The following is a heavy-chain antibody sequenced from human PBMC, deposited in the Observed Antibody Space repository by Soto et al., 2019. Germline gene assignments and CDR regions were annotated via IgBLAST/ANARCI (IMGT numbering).Heavy chain of an antibody. CDR3: AKDTRYCSGGSCEYFQH. CDR2: ISWNSGSI. D-gene: IGHD2-15*01. CDR1: GFTFDDYA. V-gene: IGHV3-9*01. J-gene: IGHJ1*01. Sequence: GGSLRLSCAASGFTFDDYAMHWVRQAPGKGLEWVSGISWNSGSIGYADSVKGRFTISRDNAKNSLYLQMNSLRAEDTALYYCAKDTRYCSGGSCEYFQHWGQGTLVTVSS.